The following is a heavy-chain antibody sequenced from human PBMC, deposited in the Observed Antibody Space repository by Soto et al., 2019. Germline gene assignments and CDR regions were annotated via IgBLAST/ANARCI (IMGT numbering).Heavy chain of an antibody. D-gene: IGHD2-15*01. J-gene: IGHJ5*02. CDR2: INDGNGNT. V-gene: IGHV1-3*01. CDR3: AGGGGCCFDP. CDR1: GYTFTSYA. Sequence: ASVKVSCKASGYTFTSYAMHWVRQAPGQRLEWMGWINDGNGNTKYSQKFQGRVTITRDTSASTAYMELSSLRSEATAVYYCAGGGGCCFDPWGQGTLVTVSS.